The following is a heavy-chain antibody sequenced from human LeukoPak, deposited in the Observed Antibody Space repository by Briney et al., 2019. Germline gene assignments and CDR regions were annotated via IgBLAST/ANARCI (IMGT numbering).Heavy chain of an antibody. V-gene: IGHV4-34*01. Sequence: SETLSLTCAVYGGSFSGYYWSWIRQPPGKGLEWIGEINHSGSTNYNPSLKSRVTISVDTSKNQFPLKLSSVTAADTAVYYCARGWVSMVRGVSLGYWGQGTLVTVSS. CDR1: GGSFSGYY. CDR2: INHSGST. CDR3: ARGWVSMVRGVSLGY. J-gene: IGHJ4*02. D-gene: IGHD3-10*01.